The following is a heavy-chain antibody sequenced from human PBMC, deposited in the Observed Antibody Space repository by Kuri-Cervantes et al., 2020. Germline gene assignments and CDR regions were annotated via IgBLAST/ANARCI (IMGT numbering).Heavy chain of an antibody. CDR3: ARDAVTMDGAWFDP. CDR1: GGTFNNYG. CDR2: IIPILGTA. V-gene: IGHV1-69*05. D-gene: IGHD3-10*01. Sequence: SVKVSCKASGGTFNNYGISWVRQAPGQGLEWMGGIIPILGTANYAQKFQGRLTITTDESTSTTYMELSSLRSEDTAVYYCARDAVTMDGAWFDPWGQGTLVTVSS. J-gene: IGHJ5*02.